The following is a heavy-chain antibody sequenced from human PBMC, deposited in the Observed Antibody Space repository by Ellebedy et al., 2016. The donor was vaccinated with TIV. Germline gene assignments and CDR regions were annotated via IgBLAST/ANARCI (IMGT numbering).Heavy chain of an antibody. CDR1: GLTFSDAW. CDR3: THTGTIFGSIKA. Sequence: GESLKISCVISGLTFSDAWVSWVRQAPGKGLEWIGRIKSKGSGGTTDFAAPVEGRFILSRDDLKNTIYLQMNALKTDDTAVYHCTHTGTIFGSIKAWGQGTTVTVSS. D-gene: IGHD3-3*01. CDR2: IKSKGSGGTT. V-gene: IGHV3-15*01. J-gene: IGHJ6*02.